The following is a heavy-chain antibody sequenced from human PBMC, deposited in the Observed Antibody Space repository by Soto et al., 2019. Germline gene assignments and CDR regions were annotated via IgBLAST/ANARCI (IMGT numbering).Heavy chain of an antibody. CDR2: IYYSGST. J-gene: IGHJ5*02. Sequence: SETLSLTCTVSVGSFSSGSYYWSWIRQPPGKGLEWIGYIYYSGSTNYNPSLKSRVTISVDTSKNQFSLKLSSVTAADTAVYYCARDRPFWSGFQPEFDPWGQGTLVTVSS. D-gene: IGHD3-3*01. CDR1: VGSFSSGSYY. CDR3: ARDRPFWSGFQPEFDP. V-gene: IGHV4-61*01.